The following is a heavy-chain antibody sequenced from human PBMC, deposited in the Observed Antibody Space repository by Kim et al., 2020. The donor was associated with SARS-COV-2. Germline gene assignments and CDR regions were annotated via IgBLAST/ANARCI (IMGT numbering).Heavy chain of an antibody. Sequence: ASVKVSCKASGYTFTSYAMHWVRQAPGQRLEWMGWINAGNGNTKYSQKFQGRVTITRDTSASTAYMELSSLRSEDTAVYYCARDNYYGSGSYYNEVFPNWFDPWGQGTLVTVSS. J-gene: IGHJ5*02. D-gene: IGHD3-10*01. CDR1: GYTFTSYA. V-gene: IGHV1-3*01. CDR2: INAGNGNT. CDR3: ARDNYYGSGSYYNEVFPNWFDP.